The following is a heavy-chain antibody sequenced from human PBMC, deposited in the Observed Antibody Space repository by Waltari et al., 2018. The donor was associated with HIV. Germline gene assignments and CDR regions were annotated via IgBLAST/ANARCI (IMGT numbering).Heavy chain of an antibody. D-gene: IGHD6-13*01. CDR1: VFTFSNPR. V-gene: IGHV3-15*01. Sequence: EVQLVESGGGLVKPGGSLRLSCAASVFTFSNPRISWVRQAPGKGLEWVGRIKSKTDGGTTDYAAPVKGRFTISRDDSKNTLYLQMNSLKTEDTAVYYCVGGPAQLVPWGQGTLVTVSS. J-gene: IGHJ4*02. CDR2: IKSKTDGGTT. CDR3: VGGPAQLVP.